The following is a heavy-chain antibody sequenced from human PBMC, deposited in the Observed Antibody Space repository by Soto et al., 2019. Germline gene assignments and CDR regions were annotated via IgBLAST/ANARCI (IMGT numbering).Heavy chain of an antibody. V-gene: IGHV3-53*02. CDR1: GFTVSSND. Sequence: EVQLVETGGGLIQPGGSLTLSCAASGFTVSSNDMIWVRQAPGKGLEWVSVIYSGGGTDYADSVKGRFTISRDNSKNTLDLKMNSLSAEDTAMYYCARGRGMDRIGYWGQGTLVTVSS. CDR2: IYSGGGT. J-gene: IGHJ4*02. CDR3: ARGRGMDRIGY. D-gene: IGHD1-26*01.